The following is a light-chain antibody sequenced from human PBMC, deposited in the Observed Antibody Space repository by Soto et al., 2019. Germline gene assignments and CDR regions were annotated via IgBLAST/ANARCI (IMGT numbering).Light chain of an antibody. Sequence: QSVLTQPASVSGSPGQSVTISCTGTSSDVGAYKYVSWYQQHPGKAPKLMIYEVSNRPSGVSNRFPGSKSGNTASLTISGLQADDEADYYCNSYAGDIIRFVFGTGTKVTVL. CDR3: NSYAGDIIRFV. CDR1: SSDVGAYKY. V-gene: IGLV2-14*01. J-gene: IGLJ1*01. CDR2: EVS.